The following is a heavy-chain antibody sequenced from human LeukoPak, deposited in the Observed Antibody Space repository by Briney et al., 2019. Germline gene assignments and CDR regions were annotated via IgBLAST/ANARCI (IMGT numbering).Heavy chain of an antibody. J-gene: IGHJ3*02. Sequence: ASVKVSCKASGYTFTGYYMHWVRQAPGQGLEWMGWINPNSGGTNYAQKFQGRVTMTRDTSISTAYMELSRLRSDDTAVYYCARCWGSGIYLFDAFDIWGQGTMVTVSS. CDR2: INPNSGGT. D-gene: IGHD1-26*01. CDR3: ARCWGSGIYLFDAFDI. V-gene: IGHV1-2*02. CDR1: GYTFTGYY.